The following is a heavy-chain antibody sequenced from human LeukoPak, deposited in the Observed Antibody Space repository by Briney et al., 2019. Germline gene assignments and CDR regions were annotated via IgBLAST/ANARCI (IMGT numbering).Heavy chain of an antibody. V-gene: IGHV5-51*01. CDR3: VRHGLGSSWFGFDY. J-gene: IGHJ4*02. CDR1: GYTFTTYW. Sequence: GESLKISCKGSGYTFTTYWIGWVRQMPGKGLEWMGIIYPGDSDPRYSPSFQGQVTISTDKSISTAYLQWSSLKASDSAMYYCVRHGLGSSWFGFDYWGQGTLVTVSS. CDR2: IYPGDSDP. D-gene: IGHD6-13*01.